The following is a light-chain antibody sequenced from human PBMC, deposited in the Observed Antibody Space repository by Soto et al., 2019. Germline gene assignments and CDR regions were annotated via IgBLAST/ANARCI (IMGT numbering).Light chain of an antibody. CDR1: QSVLYSSNNKNY. V-gene: IGKV4-1*01. CDR2: WAS. CDR3: QQYYSTPRT. Sequence: DILMTQSPDSLAVSLGERATINCNSSQSVLYSSNNKNYLALYQQKPGQPPTLLIYWASTRESGVPDRFSGSGSGTDFTLTISSLQAEDVAVYYCQQYYSTPRTFGQGAKVDIK. J-gene: IGKJ1*01.